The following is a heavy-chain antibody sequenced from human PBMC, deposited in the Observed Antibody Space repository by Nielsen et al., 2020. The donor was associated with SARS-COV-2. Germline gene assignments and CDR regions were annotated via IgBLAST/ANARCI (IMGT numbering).Heavy chain of an antibody. V-gene: IGHV3-53*01. J-gene: IGHJ5*02. CDR1: GFTVSSNY. CDR3: ARDLTPDIDSGAYYP. D-gene: IGHD3-16*01. CDR2: IYSGGST. Sequence: GGSLRLSCAASGFTVSSNYMSWVRQAPGKGLEWVSVIYSGGSTYYADSVKGRFTLSRDNARNSLYLQMDSLRDDDTAVYYCARDLTPDIDSGAYYPWGQGTLVTVSS.